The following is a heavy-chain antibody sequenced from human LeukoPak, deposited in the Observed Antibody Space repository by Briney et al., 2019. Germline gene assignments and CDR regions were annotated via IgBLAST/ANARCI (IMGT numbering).Heavy chain of an antibody. Sequence: GGSLRLSCAASGFTFDDYAMHWVRQAPGKGLEWVSGISWNSGSIGYADSVKGRFTISRDNAKNSLYLQMNSLRAEDTALYYCAKDSMVRGGYIFGRNDYWGQGTLVTVSS. CDR1: GFTFDDYA. V-gene: IGHV3-9*01. D-gene: IGHD3-10*01. CDR3: AKDSMVRGGYIFGRNDY. CDR2: ISWNSGSI. J-gene: IGHJ4*02.